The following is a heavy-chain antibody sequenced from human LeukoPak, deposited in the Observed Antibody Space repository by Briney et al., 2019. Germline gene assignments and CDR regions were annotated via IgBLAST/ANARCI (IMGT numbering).Heavy chain of an antibody. V-gene: IGHV4-34*01. CDR1: TGSFSGYY. D-gene: IGHD3-10*01. J-gene: IGHJ5*02. CDR2: INHSGGT. Sequence: PSETLSLTCAVYTGSFSGYYWTWIRQPPGKGLEWIGEINHSGGTKYNPSLKSRVTISVDRSKNQFSLNLNSVTAADTAVYYCARGCYGSGNNNWFDPWGQGTLVTVSS. CDR3: ARGCYGSGNNNWFDP.